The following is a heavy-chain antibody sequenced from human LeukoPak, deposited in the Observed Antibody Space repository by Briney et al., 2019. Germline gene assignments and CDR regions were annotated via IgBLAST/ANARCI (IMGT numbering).Heavy chain of an antibody. CDR2: INSDGSST. Sequence: GGSLRLSCAASGFTFSDYYMSWIRQAPGKGLVWVSRINSDGSSTSYADSVKGRFTISRDNAKNTLYLQMNSLRAEDTAVYYCARANYDSSGYADAFDIWGQGTMVTVSS. J-gene: IGHJ3*02. CDR3: ARANYDSSGYADAFDI. V-gene: IGHV3-74*01. CDR1: GFTFSDYY. D-gene: IGHD3-22*01.